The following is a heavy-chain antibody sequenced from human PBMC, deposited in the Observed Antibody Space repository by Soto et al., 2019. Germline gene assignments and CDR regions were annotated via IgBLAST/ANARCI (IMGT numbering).Heavy chain of an antibody. V-gene: IGHV1-69*06. J-gene: IGHJ4*02. CDR3: ARVIPQFRNSSGYYYVFDY. Sequence: GASVKVSCKASGGTFSSYAISWVRQAPGQGLEWMGGIIPIFGTANYAQKFQGRVTITADKSTSTAYMELSSLRSEDTAVYYCARVIPQFRNSSGYYYVFDYWGQGTLVTVSS. CDR1: GGTFSSYA. CDR2: IIPIFGTA. D-gene: IGHD3-22*01.